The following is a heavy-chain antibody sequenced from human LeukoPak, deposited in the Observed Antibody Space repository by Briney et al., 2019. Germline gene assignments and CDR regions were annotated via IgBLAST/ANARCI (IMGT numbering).Heavy chain of an antibody. D-gene: IGHD2-2*01. CDR1: GGSISSSSYY. CDR3: ARDRIYYCSSTSCYFDY. CDR2: IYYSGST. Sequence: SETLSLTCTVSGGSISSSSYYWGWIRQPPGKGLEWIGSIYYSGSTYYNPSLKSRVTISVDTSKNQFSLKLSSVTAADTAVYYCARDRIYYCSSTSCYFDYWGQGTLVTVSS. J-gene: IGHJ4*02. V-gene: IGHV4-39*07.